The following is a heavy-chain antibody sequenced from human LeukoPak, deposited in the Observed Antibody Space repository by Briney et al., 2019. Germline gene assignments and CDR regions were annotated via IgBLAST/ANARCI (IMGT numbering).Heavy chain of an antibody. CDR2: ISYDGTNK. D-gene: IGHD3-10*01. Sequence: GGSLRLSCAASGFTFSSYAINWVRQAPGKGLEWVAVISYDGTNKNYADSVKGRFTISRDSSKSTVYLEMNSLRGEDTAVYYCARDPEHYGSGSYLDYWGLGSLVTVSS. CDR1: GFTFSSYA. CDR3: ARDPEHYGSGSYLDY. J-gene: IGHJ4*02. V-gene: IGHV3-30-3*01.